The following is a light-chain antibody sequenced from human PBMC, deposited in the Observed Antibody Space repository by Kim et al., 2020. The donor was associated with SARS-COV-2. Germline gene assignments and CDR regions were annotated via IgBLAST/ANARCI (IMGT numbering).Light chain of an antibody. J-gene: IGKJ2*01. Sequence: EIVLTQSPATLSLSPGESATLSCRASQSIGSSLAWYQHKPGQAPRLLIYDAFNRATGIPARFSGSGSGTDFTLTISSLEPEDFAVYYCQQRSNWYTFGQGTKLEI. V-gene: IGKV3-11*01. CDR2: DAF. CDR3: QQRSNWYT. CDR1: QSIGSS.